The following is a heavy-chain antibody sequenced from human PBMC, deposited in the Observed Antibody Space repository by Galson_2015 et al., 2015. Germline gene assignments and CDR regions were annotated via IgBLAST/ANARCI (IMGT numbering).Heavy chain of an antibody. J-gene: IGHJ4*02. CDR2: IYTSGRT. V-gene: IGHV4-61*02. D-gene: IGHD6-6*01. CDR1: GGSISSGSYY. CDR3: ARDEGKQLVFDY. Sequence: TLSLTCTVSGGSISSGSYYWNWIRQPAGKGLEWIGRIYTSGRTNYNPSLKSRVTISVDTSKNQFSLKLPSVPAADTAVYHCARDEGKQLVFDYWGQGTLVTVSS.